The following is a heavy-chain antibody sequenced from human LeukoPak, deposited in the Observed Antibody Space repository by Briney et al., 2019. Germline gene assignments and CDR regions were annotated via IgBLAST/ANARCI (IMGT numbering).Heavy chain of an antibody. CDR3: AKDFRSSTSCYYY. CDR1: GFTFSSYG. J-gene: IGHJ4*02. D-gene: IGHD2-2*01. Sequence: PGGSLRLSCAASGFTFSSYGMHWVRQAPGKGLEWVAFIRYDGSNKYYADSVKGRFTISRDNSKNTLYLQMNSLRAEDTAVYYCAKDFRSSTSCYYYWGQGTLVTVSS. CDR2: IRYDGSNK. V-gene: IGHV3-30*02.